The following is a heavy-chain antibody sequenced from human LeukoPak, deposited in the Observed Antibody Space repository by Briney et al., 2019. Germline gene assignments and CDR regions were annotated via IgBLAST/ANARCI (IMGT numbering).Heavy chain of an antibody. J-gene: IGHJ4*02. CDR2: ISSTGYTT. Sequence: GGSLRLSCAASGFSFSEYYMAGIRQAPGKRLQWVSYISSTGYTTDYVDSVKGRFTISKDNAKNSLYLEMKSLRAEDTAVYYCGRVAGVEFISVWGQGTLVTVSS. CDR3: GRVAGVEFISV. V-gene: IGHV3-11*01. D-gene: IGHD2-15*01. CDR1: GFSFSEYY.